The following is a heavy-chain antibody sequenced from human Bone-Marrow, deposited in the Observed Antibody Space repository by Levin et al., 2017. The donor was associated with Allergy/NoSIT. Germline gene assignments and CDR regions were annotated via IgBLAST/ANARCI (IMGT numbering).Heavy chain of an antibody. CDR2: IIAGNGNT. J-gene: IGHJ3*02. Sequence: EASVKVSCKASGYTFITHSIHWVRQAPGQRLEWMGWIIAGNGNTQYSQELQGRVAITSDTSASTAYMELSSLRSEDTAVYYCARERSGGGGYFENWGQGTMVTVSS. V-gene: IGHV1-3*01. D-gene: IGHD3-16*01. CDR1: GYTFITHS. CDR3: ARERSGGGGYFEN.